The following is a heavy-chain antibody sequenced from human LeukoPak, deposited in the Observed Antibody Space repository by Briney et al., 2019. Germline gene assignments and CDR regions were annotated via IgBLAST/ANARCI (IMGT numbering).Heavy chain of an antibody. D-gene: IGHD3-22*01. CDR2: INPSGGST. Sequence: ASVKVSCKASGYTFINYYMHWVRQAPGQGLEWLGMINPSGGSTSYAQKFQGRVTMTRDTSTSTVYMELSSLRSEDTAVYYCARGVRYYYDSSGSAVYYYYYMDVWGEGTTVTISS. CDR3: ARGVRYYYDSSGSAVYYYYYMDV. CDR1: GYTFINYY. J-gene: IGHJ6*03. V-gene: IGHV1-46*01.